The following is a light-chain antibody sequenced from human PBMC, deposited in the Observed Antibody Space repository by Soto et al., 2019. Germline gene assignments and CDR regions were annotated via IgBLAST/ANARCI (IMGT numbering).Light chain of an antibody. CDR1: QSVSSN. V-gene: IGKV3-15*01. CDR2: GAS. Sequence: EIVMTPSPATLSVSPGERATLSFSASQSVSSNLAWYQQKPGQAPRLLIYGASTRATGIPARFSGSGSGTEFTLTISSLQSEDFAVYYCQQYNNWPPWTFGQGTKVDI. J-gene: IGKJ1*01. CDR3: QQYNNWPPWT.